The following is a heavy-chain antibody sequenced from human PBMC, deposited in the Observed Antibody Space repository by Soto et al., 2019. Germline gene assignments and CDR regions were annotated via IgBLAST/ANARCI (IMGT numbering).Heavy chain of an antibody. CDR3: ESSYSYGSWWYFDY. CDR1: GYTFKTYG. V-gene: IGHV1-18*04. D-gene: IGHD3-10*01. Sequence: QVLLVQSGTEVKEPGASVKVSCKTSGYTFKTYGITWVRQAPGQGLEWMGWIIVHNGNTHYAEKLQGRVTMTTEPSTSTAYMELWGLGSVVTVVYYCESSYSYGSWWYFDYWGQGTQVTVSS. J-gene: IGHJ4*02. CDR2: IIVHNGNT.